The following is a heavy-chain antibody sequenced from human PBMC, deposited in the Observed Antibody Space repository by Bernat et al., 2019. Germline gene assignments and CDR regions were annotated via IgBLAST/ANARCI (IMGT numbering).Heavy chain of an antibody. J-gene: IGHJ6*04. D-gene: IGHD4-11*01. V-gene: IGHV3-15*01. CDR3: TTLHDYSKRGV. CDR1: GFTFSNAW. Sequence: EVQLVESGGGLVKPGGSLRLSCAASGFTFSNAWMSWVRQAPGKGLEWVGRIKSKTDGGTTDYAAPVKGRFTISRDDPKNTLYLQMNSLKTEDTAVYYCTTLHDYSKRGVWGKGTTVTVSS. CDR2: IKSKTDGGTT.